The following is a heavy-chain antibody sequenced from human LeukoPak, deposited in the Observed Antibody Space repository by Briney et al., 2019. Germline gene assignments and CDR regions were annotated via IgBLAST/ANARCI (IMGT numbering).Heavy chain of an antibody. V-gene: IGHV1-69-2*01. CDR2: VDPEDGET. CDR3: ATEAKVEVATIDY. CDR1: GYTFTDYY. Sequence: ASVKVSCKVYGYTFTDYYMHWVQQAPGKGLEWMGLVDPEDGETIYAEKFQGRVTLTADTYTDPAYMELSSLRSEDTAVYYCATEAKVEVATIDYWGQGTLVTVSS. J-gene: IGHJ4*02. D-gene: IGHD5-24*01.